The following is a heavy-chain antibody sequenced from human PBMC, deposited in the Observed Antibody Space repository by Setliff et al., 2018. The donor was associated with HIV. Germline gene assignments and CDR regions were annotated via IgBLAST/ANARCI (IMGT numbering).Heavy chain of an antibody. J-gene: IGHJ6*03. CDR2: VDTTGNT. CDR1: GGSISSGSYY. CDR3: ARDVRWELFPGYFYYYYMDV. V-gene: IGHV4-61*02. D-gene: IGHD3-10*01. Sequence: NPSETLSLTCNVSGGSISSGSYYWTWIRQPAGKGLEWIGRVDTTGNTNYNPSLNSRVTILADTSKNHFSLELRSVTAADSAIYYCARDVRWELFPGYFYYYYMDVWGTGTTVTVSS.